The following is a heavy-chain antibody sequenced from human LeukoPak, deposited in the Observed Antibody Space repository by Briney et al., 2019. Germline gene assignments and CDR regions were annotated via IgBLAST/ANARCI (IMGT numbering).Heavy chain of an antibody. CDR1: GGSISSGSYC. D-gene: IGHD6-6*01. Sequence: SETLSLTCTVSGGSISSGSYCWGWIRPPAGKGLEWIVRIYTSGSNNGHPAHRSRSPMPVTTPKTQFSLKLSSVTAEPPAVQSCAREARGGAFDIWGQGTMVTVPS. CDR2: IYTSGSN. J-gene: IGHJ3*02. V-gene: IGHV4-61*02. CDR3: AREARGGAFDI.